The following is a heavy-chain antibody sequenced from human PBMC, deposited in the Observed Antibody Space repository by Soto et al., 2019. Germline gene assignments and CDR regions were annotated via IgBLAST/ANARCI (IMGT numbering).Heavy chain of an antibody. Sequence: QVQLQQSGPGLVKASQTLSLTCTVSGGSIINSGYYWNWIRQHPGKGLEWVGYIYYSGETSYSPSLKSRLTISVDTSKNRFSLNLSSVTAADTAVYYCARDRGGENYYYGMDVWGQGTTVTVSS. CDR2: IYYSGET. D-gene: IGHD3-16*01. J-gene: IGHJ6*02. CDR1: GGSIINSGYY. V-gene: IGHV4-31*03. CDR3: ARDRGGENYYYGMDV.